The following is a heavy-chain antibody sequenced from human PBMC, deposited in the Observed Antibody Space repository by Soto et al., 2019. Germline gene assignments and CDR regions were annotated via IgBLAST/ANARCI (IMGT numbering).Heavy chain of an antibody. J-gene: IGHJ4*02. CDR3: AGRYGSWFDY. CDR2: IYYSGST. V-gene: IGHV4-59*08. Sequence: QVQLQESGPGLVKPSETLSLTCTVSGGSISSYYWSWIRQPPGKGLEWIGYIYYSGSTNYNPSLKSRVTISVDKSNNLCSLKLSSVTAADTAVYYCAGRYGSWFDYWGQGTLVTVSS. CDR1: GGSISSYY. D-gene: IGHD5-18*01.